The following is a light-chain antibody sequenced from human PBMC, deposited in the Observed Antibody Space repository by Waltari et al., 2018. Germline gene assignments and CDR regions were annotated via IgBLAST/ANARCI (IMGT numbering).Light chain of an antibody. Sequence: QLVVTQSPSASASLGASVKLTCTLSSGHSSNVIAWLQQQPEKGPRYLMKVNSDGSHSRGDEIPDRFSGSSSGAERYLTISSLQAEDGADDYCQTGGHGTWVFGGGTKLTVL. CDR3: QTGGHGTWV. CDR1: SGHSSNV. V-gene: IGLV4-69*01. CDR2: VNSDGSH. J-gene: IGLJ3*02.